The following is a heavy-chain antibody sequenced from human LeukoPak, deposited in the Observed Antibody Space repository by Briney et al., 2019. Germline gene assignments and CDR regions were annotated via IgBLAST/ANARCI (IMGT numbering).Heavy chain of an antibody. D-gene: IGHD2-2*03. V-gene: IGHV3-64*01. CDR3: ARVGDRSGNGYSH. Sequence: GRSLRLSCAASGFTTSRSSMHWVRQAPGKGLEFVSAISRSGGNTYYANSVKGRFTISRDTSKNTLYLQVGSLRVEDMAVYYCARVGDRSGNGYSHWGQGTLVTVSS. CDR1: GFTTSRSS. CDR2: ISRSGGNT. J-gene: IGHJ4*02.